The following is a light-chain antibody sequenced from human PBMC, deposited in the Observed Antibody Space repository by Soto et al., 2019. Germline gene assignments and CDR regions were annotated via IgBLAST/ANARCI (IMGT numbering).Light chain of an antibody. CDR2: DAS. V-gene: IGKV1-5*01. CDR3: QQYNNYLTWT. Sequence: DIQMTQSPSTLSASVGDRVTITCWASQSISRWLAWYQQRPGKAPKILIFDASILKSGVPSRFSGSGSGTEFTLTISSLQPDDFATYYCQQYNNYLTWTFGQGTKVEVK. CDR1: QSISRW. J-gene: IGKJ1*01.